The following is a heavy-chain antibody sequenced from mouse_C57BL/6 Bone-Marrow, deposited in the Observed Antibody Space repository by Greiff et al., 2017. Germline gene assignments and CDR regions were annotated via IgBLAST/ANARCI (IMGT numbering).Heavy chain of an antibody. V-gene: IGHV3-6*01. CDR1: GYSITSGYY. CDR3: ARRLAD. Sequence: VQLQQSGPGLVKPSQSLSLTCSVTGYSITSGYYWNWIRQFPGNKLEWMGYISYDGSNNYNQSLKNRISITRDTSKNQFFLQLNSVTTEDTATYNSARRLADWGQGTLVTVSA. CDR2: ISYDGSN. J-gene: IGHJ3*01.